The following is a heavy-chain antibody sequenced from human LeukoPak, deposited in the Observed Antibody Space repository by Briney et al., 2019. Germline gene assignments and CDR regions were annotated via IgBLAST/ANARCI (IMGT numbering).Heavy chain of an antibody. J-gene: IGHJ4*02. CDR3: ARGVYYFDY. V-gene: IGHV3-7*04. CDR1: GFTFSSHW. CDR2: LKEDGSEK. Sequence: PEGSLRLSCAASGFTFSSHWMTWVRQAPGKGLEWVANLKEDGSEKYYVDSVKGRFTISRDNAKNSLYLQMNSLRGDDTAVYYCARGVYYFDYWGQGTLVTVSS.